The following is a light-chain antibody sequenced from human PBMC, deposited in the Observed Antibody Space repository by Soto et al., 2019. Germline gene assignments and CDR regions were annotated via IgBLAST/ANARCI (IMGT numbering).Light chain of an antibody. Sequence: QSVLTQPASVSDSPGQSITISCIGTSSDIGAFNHVSWQQQHPGKAPKLIIYDVINRTSGVANRFSGSKTGNTASLIISGLQAEDEADYYCSSYTSSSSYVFGSGTKVTVL. CDR1: SSDIGAFNH. CDR2: DVI. J-gene: IGLJ1*01. V-gene: IGLV2-14*03. CDR3: SSYTSSSSYV.